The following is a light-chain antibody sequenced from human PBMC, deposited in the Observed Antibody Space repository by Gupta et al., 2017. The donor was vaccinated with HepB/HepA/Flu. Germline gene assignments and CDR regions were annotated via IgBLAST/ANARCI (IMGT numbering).Light chain of an antibody. Sequence: DIQMTQSPSSLSASVGDRVTITCRASQRISSYLNWYQQKPGKAPKLLIYAASSLQSGVPSRFSGSGSGTDFTLTISRLQPEDFATYYCQQSDSTLFTFGGGTKVDIK. CDR3: QQSDSTLFT. V-gene: IGKV1-39*01. CDR2: AAS. J-gene: IGKJ4*01. CDR1: QRISSY.